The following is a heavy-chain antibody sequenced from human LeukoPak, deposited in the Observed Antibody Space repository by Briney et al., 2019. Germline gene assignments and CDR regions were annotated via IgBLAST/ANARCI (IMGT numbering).Heavy chain of an antibody. CDR3: ARGIRRDGYRGRGSRRFDP. Sequence: GASAKVSCKASGYTFTYYYMHWVRQAPGQGLEWMGWINPNNGGTNYAQKFQGRVTMTRDTSISTAYMELSSLRSEDTAVYYCARGIRRDGYRGRGSRRFDPWGQGTLVTVSS. CDR1: GYTFTYYY. J-gene: IGHJ5*02. D-gene: IGHD5-24*01. V-gene: IGHV1-2*02. CDR2: INPNNGGT.